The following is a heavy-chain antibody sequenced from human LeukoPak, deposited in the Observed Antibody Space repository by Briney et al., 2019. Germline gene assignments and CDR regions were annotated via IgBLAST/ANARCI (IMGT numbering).Heavy chain of an antibody. Sequence: SVKVSCXASGGTFSSYAISWVRQAPGQGLEWMGGIIPIFGTANYAQKFQGRVTITADESTSTAYMELSSLRSEDTAVYYCARAPPVWGIAAAGTYFDYWGQGTLVTVSS. J-gene: IGHJ4*02. CDR3: ARAPPVWGIAAAGTYFDY. D-gene: IGHD6-13*01. V-gene: IGHV1-69*13. CDR1: GGTFSSYA. CDR2: IIPIFGTA.